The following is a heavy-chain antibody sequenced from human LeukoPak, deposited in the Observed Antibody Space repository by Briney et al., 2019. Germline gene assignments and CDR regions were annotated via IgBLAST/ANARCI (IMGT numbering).Heavy chain of an antibody. CDR2: INPNSGGT. CDR1: GYTFTGYY. CDR3: ARVKSRILEWLSPQYYYGMDV. D-gene: IGHD3-3*01. J-gene: IGHJ6*02. V-gene: IGHV1-2*02. Sequence: ASVKVSCKASGYTFTGYYMHWVRQAPGQGLEWMGWINPNSGGTNYAQKFQGRVTMTRDTSISTAYMELSRLRSDDTAVYYCARVKSRILEWLSPQYYYGMDVWGQGTTVTVSS.